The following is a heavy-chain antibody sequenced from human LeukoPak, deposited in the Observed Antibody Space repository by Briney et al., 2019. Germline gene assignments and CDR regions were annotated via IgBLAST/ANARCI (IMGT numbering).Heavy chain of an antibody. D-gene: IGHD3-10*01. CDR1: GGSFSAYY. CDR3: AGLGGSGIVYYYYYMDV. J-gene: IGHJ6*03. V-gene: IGHV4-34*01. Sequence: PSETLSLTCAVYGGSFSAYYWSWIRQPPGKGLEWIGEINHSGSTNYNPSLKSRVTISVDTSKNQFSLKLSSVTAADTAVYYCAGLGGSGIVYYYYYMDVWGKGTTVTISS. CDR2: INHSGST.